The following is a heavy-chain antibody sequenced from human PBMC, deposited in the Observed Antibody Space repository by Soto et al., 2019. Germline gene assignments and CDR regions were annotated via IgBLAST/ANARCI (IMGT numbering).Heavy chain of an antibody. D-gene: IGHD1-7*01. CDR3: ARDRNCLDY. V-gene: IGHV3-30-3*01. J-gene: IGHJ4*02. CDR2: ISYDGSNK. CDR1: GFTFSSYA. Sequence: QVQLVESGGGVVQPGRSLRLFCAASGFTFSSYAMHWVRQAPGKGLEWVAVISYDGSNKYYADSVKGRFTISRDNSKNTLYLQMNSLRAEDTAVYYCARDRNCLDYWGQGTLVTVSS.